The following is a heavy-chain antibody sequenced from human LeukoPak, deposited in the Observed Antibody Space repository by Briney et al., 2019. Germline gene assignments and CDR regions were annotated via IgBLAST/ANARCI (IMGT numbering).Heavy chain of an antibody. J-gene: IGHJ4*02. D-gene: IGHD3-3*01. CDR2: VYYSGST. Sequence: PSETLSLTCTVSGGSISNSRYYWGWVRQPPGKGLEWIGSVYYSGSTSYNPSLKSRVTISVDTSKNEFSLKVSSVTAADTAVYYCARGRGSPDFWAPPVFDYWGQGTLVTVSS. CDR1: GGSISNSRYY. CDR3: ARGRGSPDFWAPPVFDY. V-gene: IGHV4-39*01.